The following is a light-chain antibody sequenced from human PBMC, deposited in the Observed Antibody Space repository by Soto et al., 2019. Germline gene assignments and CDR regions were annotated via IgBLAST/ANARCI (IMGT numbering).Light chain of an antibody. V-gene: IGKV3-20*01. CDR2: DAS. CDR1: QSVNSNY. CDR3: QQYGTSPHT. J-gene: IGKJ2*01. Sequence: EIVLTQSPGTLSLSPGERATLSCRASQSVNSNYLAWYQQKPGQVTRPLIYDASIKAAGVPDRLSGSGSGTDFTLTISRLEPEDYAVYYCQQYGTSPHTFGQGTKLEIK.